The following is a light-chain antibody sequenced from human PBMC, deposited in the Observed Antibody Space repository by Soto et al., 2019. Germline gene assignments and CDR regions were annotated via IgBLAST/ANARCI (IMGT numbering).Light chain of an antibody. V-gene: IGKV3-15*01. CDR2: GAS. J-gene: IGKJ2*01. Sequence: EIVMTQSPATLSVSPGERATLSCRASQSVSSNLAWYQQKPGQAPRHLIYGASTRATGIPARFSGSGSGTEFTLTISILQSEDFAVDYCQQYNNWPPLYTFGQGTKLEIK. CDR3: QQYNNWPPLYT. CDR1: QSVSSN.